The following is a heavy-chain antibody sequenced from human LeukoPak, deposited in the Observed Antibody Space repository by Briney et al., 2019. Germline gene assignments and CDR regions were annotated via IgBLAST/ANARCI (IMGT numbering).Heavy chain of an antibody. Sequence: PSETLSLTCAVSGGSISSGGYSWSWIRQPPGKGLEWIGYIYYSGSTYYNPSLKSRVTISVDTSKNQFSLKLSSVTAADTAVYYCARASPGSSGYYFIGRARLFDYWGQGTLVTVSS. J-gene: IGHJ4*02. CDR1: GGSISSGGYS. V-gene: IGHV4-31*11. CDR3: ARASPGSSGYYFIGRARLFDY. CDR2: IYYSGST. D-gene: IGHD3-22*01.